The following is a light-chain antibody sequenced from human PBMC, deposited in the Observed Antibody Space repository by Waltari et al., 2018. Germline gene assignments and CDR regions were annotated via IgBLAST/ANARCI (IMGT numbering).Light chain of an antibody. CDR3: AAWDDSLNAVV. CDR1: SSNIGSNT. J-gene: IGLJ3*02. Sequence: QSVVTQPPSASGTPGQWVTISCSGSSSNIGSNTVTWYQQLPGTAPKLLVYSDNQRPSGVPDRCSGSKSGTSASLAISGLQSEDEAGYYCAAWDDSLNAVVFGGGTKLTVL. CDR2: SDN. V-gene: IGLV1-44*01.